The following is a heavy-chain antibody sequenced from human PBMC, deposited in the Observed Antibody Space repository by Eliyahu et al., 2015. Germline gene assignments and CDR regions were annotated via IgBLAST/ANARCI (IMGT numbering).Heavy chain of an antibody. D-gene: IGHD1-26*01. Sequence: EVQLVDSGGGLVQXGGSLRLSCAASGFSFXXYSMNWVRQAPGKGLEWXSYISSTSSTIYYPDSVRGRFTISRDNAKKSLDLQMHSLRVEDTAVYYCARGGAPKWERHALEYYYGMDVWGQGTTVTVSS. V-gene: IGHV3-48*01. CDR3: ARGGAPKWERHALEYYYGMDV. J-gene: IGHJ6*02. CDR2: ISSTSSTI. CDR1: GFSFXXYS.